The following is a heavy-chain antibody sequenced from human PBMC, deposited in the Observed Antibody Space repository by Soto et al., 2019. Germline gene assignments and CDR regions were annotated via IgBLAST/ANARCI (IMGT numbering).Heavy chain of an antibody. J-gene: IGHJ4*02. V-gene: IGHV1-46*01. D-gene: IGHD1-26*01. CDR3: ARESNECELPHYFDY. CDR1: GYTFTSYY. Sequence: QVQLVQSGAEVKKPGASVKVSCKASGYTFTSYYMHWVRQAPGQGLEWMGIINPSGGSTSYAQKFQGRGTMTRDTSTSTVYMELSSLRSEDTAVYYCARESNECELPHYFDYWGQGTLVTVSS. CDR2: INPSGGST.